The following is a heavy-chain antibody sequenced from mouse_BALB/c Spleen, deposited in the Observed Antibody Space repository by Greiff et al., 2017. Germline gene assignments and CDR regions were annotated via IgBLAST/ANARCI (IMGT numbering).Heavy chain of an antibody. CDR3: AREEYGKRVDY. V-gene: IGHV1S137*01. D-gene: IGHD2-10*02. CDR1: GYTFTDYA. CDR2: ISTYYGDA. Sequence: QVQLQQSGAELVRPGVSVKISCKGSGYTFTDYAMHWVKQSHAKSLEWIGVISTYYGDASYNQKFKGKATMTVDKSSSTAYMELARLTSEDSAIYYCAREEYGKRVDYWGQGTTLTVSS. J-gene: IGHJ2*01.